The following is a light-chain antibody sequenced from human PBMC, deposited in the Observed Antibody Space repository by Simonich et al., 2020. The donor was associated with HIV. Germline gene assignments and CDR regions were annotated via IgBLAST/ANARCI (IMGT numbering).Light chain of an antibody. J-gene: IGKJ1*01. CDR3: QQRTNWRT. CDR2: DAS. V-gene: IGKV3-11*01. Sequence: EIVLTKSPATLPLSPGERATLSCRSSQSVSSYLAWYQQKPGQAPRLLIYDASNRATGIPARFSGSGSWTDFTLTISSLEPEDFAVYYCQQRTNWRTFGQGTKVEIK. CDR1: QSVSSY.